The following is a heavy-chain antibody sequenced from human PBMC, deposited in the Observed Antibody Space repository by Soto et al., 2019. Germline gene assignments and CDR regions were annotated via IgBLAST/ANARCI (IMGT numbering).Heavy chain of an antibody. CDR1: GGSISSYY. V-gene: IGHV4-59*01. CDR3: ARDGLWFGEGYYYGMDV. CDR2: IYYSGST. Sequence: SETLSLTCTVSGGSISSYYWSWIRQPPGKGLEWIGYIYYSGSTNYNPSLKSRVTISVDTSKNQFSLKLSSVTAADTAVYYCARDGLWFGEGYYYGMDVWGQGTTVTVS. J-gene: IGHJ6*02. D-gene: IGHD3-10*01.